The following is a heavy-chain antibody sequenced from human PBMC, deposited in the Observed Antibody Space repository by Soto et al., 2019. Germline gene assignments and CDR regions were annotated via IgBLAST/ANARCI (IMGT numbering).Heavy chain of an antibody. V-gene: IGHV1-18*01. D-gene: IGHD1-26*01. J-gene: IGHJ6*02. Sequence: VRQAPGQGLEWMGWISAYNGNTNYAQKLQGRVTMTTDTSTSTAYMELRSLRSDDTAVYYCAREAIVAGATTGMDVWGQGTTVTVSS. CDR3: AREAIVAGATTGMDV. CDR2: ISAYNGNT.